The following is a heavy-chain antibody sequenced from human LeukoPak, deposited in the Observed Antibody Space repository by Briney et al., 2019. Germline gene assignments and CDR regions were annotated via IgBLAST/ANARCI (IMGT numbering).Heavy chain of an antibody. J-gene: IGHJ4*02. Sequence: ASVKVSCKASGYTFTSNYIHWVRQAPGQGLEWMGMVYPRDGSTSYAQKFQGRVTVTRDASTSTVHMELSGLRSEDTAVYYCARDQEGFDYWGQGTLVTVSS. V-gene: IGHV1-46*01. CDR2: VYPRDGST. CDR3: ARDQEGFDY. CDR1: GYTFTSNY.